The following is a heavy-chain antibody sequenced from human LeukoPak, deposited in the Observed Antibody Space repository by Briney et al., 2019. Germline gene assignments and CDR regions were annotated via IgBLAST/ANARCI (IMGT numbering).Heavy chain of an antibody. CDR2: IKQYGSEK. Sequence: GGSLRLSCAVSGFSVSGYWMTWVRQAPGKGLEWVANIKQYGSEKNYVDSVKGRFTISRDNAENSLFLQMNSLRVEDTAVYYCAREWQGGIAAAGTRIEGDYWGQGTLVAVSS. CDR1: GFSVSGYW. CDR3: AREWQGGIAAAGTRIEGDY. J-gene: IGHJ4*02. V-gene: IGHV3-7*01. D-gene: IGHD6-13*01.